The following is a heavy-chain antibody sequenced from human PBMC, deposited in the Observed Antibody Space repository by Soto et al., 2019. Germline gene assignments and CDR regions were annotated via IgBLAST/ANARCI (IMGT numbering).Heavy chain of an antibody. V-gene: IGHV1-3*01. D-gene: IGHD2-15*01. J-gene: IGHJ6*02. CDR3: ARSPPQDCSGGSCYRYYYYGMDV. CDR1: GYTFTSYA. CDR2: INAGNGNT. Sequence: QVQLVQSGAEVKKPGASVKVSCKASGYTFTSYAMHWVRQAPGQRLEWMGWINAGNGNTKYSQKFQGRVTITRDTSASTXXMXLXXLRSEDTAVYYCARSPPQDCSGGSCYRYYYYGMDVWGQGTTVTVSS.